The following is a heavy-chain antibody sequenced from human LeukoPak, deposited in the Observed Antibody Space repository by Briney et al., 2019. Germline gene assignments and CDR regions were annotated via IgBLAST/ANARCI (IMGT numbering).Heavy chain of an antibody. CDR2: ISAYNGNT. CDR1: GYTFTSYG. V-gene: IGHV1-18*01. J-gene: IGHJ5*02. CDR3: ARASITYYYDSSGCNWFDP. D-gene: IGHD3-22*01. Sequence: ASVKVSCKASGYTFTSYGISWVRQAPGQGLEWMGWISAYNGNTNYAQKLQGRVTMTTDTSTSTAYMELRSLRSDDTAVYYCARASITYYYDSSGCNWFDPWGQGTLVTVSS.